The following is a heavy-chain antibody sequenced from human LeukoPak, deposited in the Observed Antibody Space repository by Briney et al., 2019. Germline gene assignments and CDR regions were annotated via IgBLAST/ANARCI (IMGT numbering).Heavy chain of an antibody. V-gene: IGHV4-30-2*01. D-gene: IGHD2-21*01. CDR1: GGSISSGGYS. J-gene: IGHJ5*02. Sequence: SETLSLTCAVSGGSISSGGYSWSWIRQPPGKGLEWIGYIFHSGGTFYNPSLKSRVTISVDNSKNQFSLRLSSVTAADTAVYYCARELWFANAPGSWLDPWGQGTLVTVSS. CDR2: IFHSGGT. CDR3: ARELWFANAPGSWLDP.